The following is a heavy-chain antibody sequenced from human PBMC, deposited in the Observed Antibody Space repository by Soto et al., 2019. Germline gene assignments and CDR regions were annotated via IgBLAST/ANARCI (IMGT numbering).Heavy chain of an antibody. D-gene: IGHD1-26*01. CDR2: IIPIFGTQ. V-gene: IGHV1-69*01. Sequence: QVQVVQSGAEVKKPGSSVRVSCKASGGTFTNNAISWVRQAPGQGLEWMGGIIPIFGTQNYAQKFQDRVTITADESTSTAYMELSSLRSEDTAVSYCARGMGMCDSWGHGTLVTVSS. CDR3: ARGMGMCDS. J-gene: IGHJ5*01. CDR1: GGTFTNNA.